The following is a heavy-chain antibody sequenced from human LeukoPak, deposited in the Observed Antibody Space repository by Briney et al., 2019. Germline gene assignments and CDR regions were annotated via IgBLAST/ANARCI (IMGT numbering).Heavy chain of an antibody. CDR3: ARGHGYSSSPYDY. J-gene: IGHJ4*02. Sequence: GRSLRLSCAASGFTFSSYAMHWVRQAPGKGLEWVAVISYDGSNKYYADSVKGRFTISRDNSKNTLYLQMNSLRAEDTAVYYCARGHGYSSSPYDYWGQGTLVTVSA. CDR2: ISYDGSNK. CDR1: GFTFSSYA. V-gene: IGHV3-30-3*01. D-gene: IGHD6-6*01.